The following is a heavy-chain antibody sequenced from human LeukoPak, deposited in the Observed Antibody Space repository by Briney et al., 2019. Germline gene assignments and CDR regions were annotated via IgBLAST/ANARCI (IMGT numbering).Heavy chain of an antibody. CDR2: ISAYNGNT. V-gene: IGHV1-18*01. CDR3: ARVRPGNTVRGADFDY. CDR1: GYTFTSYG. J-gene: IGHJ4*02. D-gene: IGHD3-10*01. Sequence: GASVKVSCKASGYTFTSYGISWVRQAPGQGLEWMGWISAYNGNTNYAQKLQGRVTMTTDTSTSTAYMELRSLRSEDTAVYYCARVRPGNTVRGADFDYWGQGTLVTVSS.